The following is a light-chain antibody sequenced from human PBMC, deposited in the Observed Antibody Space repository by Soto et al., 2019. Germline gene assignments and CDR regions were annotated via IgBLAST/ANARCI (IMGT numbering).Light chain of an antibody. CDR1: QSISSD. V-gene: IGKV3-15*01. CDR2: SAS. CDR3: HQYHYWSRPS. J-gene: IGKJ4*01. Sequence: EVVMTQSPATLSVSPGERATLSCRASQSISSDLAWYQQKPGQGPRLLIYSASTRATGIPARISGSGSETEFTLTISSLLSEDFAVYYCHQYHYWSRPSFGGGTKVDIK.